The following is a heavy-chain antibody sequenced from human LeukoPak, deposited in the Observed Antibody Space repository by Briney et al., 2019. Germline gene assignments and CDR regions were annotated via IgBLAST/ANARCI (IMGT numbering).Heavy chain of an antibody. CDR2: INHSGST. CDR3: ARGKRRYSGYEAIPPYFAY. Sequence: PSETLSLTCAVYGGSFSGYYWSWIRQPPGKGLEWIGEINHSGSTNYNPSLKSRVTISVDTSKNQFSLRLSSVTAADTAVYYCARGKRRYSGYEAIPPYFAYGGQETLVTVPS. J-gene: IGHJ4*02. D-gene: IGHD5-12*01. V-gene: IGHV4-34*01. CDR1: GGSFSGYY.